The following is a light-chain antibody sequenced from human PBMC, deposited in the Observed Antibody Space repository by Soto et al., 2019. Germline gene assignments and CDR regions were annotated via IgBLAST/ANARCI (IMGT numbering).Light chain of an antibody. V-gene: IGKV3-15*01. CDR2: GAS. J-gene: IGKJ1*01. CDR3: QHYNNWPPWT. Sequence: EIVMTHSPATLSVSPGERATLSCRASQSVSNNLAWYQQKPGQAPRLLIYGASTRATGIPARFSGSGSGTKFTLTISSLQAEDFAVYYCQHYNNWPPWTFGQGTKVEIK. CDR1: QSVSNN.